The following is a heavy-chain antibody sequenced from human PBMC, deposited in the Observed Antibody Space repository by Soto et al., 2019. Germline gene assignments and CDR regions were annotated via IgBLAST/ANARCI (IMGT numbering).Heavy chain of an antibody. CDR3: ATHYSSGGSYYYYGVDV. Sequence: QVQLVQSGAEVKKPGSSVKVSCKASGGTFSSYAISWVRQAPGQGLEWMGGIIPIFGTADYAQKFQGRVTITADESTSPAYMELGSLRSEDTAVYYCATHYSSGGSYYYYGVDVWGQGTTVTVSS. J-gene: IGHJ6*02. D-gene: IGHD6-19*01. CDR2: IIPIFGTA. V-gene: IGHV1-69*12. CDR1: GGTFSSYA.